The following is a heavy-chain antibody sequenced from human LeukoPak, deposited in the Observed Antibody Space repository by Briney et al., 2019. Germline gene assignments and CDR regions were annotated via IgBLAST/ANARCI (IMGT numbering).Heavy chain of an antibody. D-gene: IGHD2-2*02. V-gene: IGHV4-59*01. CDR3: ARSRYCSSTSCYRGMDV. CDR1: GGSISSYY. J-gene: IGHJ6*03. Sequence: SETLSLTCTVSGGSISSYYWSWIRRPPGKGLEWIGYLYYSGSTNHNPSLKSRVTISVDTSKNQSSLKLTSVTAADTAVYYCARSRYCSSTSCYRGMDVWGKGTTVTVSS. CDR2: LYYSGST.